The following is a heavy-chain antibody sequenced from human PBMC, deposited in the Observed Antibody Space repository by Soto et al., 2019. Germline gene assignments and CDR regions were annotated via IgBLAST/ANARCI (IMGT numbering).Heavy chain of an antibody. CDR3: ANSRSYDYIWGSYRY. V-gene: IGHV3-23*01. J-gene: IGHJ4*02. CDR1: GFTFSSYA. D-gene: IGHD3-16*02. Sequence: GGSLRLSCAASGFTFSSYAMSWVRQAPGKGLEWVSVISGSGGSTYYADSVKVRFTISRDNSKNTLYLQMNSLRAEDTAVYYCANSRSYDYIWGSYRYWGQGTLVTVSS. CDR2: ISGSGGST.